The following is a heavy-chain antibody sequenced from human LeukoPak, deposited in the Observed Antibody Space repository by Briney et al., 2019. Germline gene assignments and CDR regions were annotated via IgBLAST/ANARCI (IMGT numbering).Heavy chain of an antibody. CDR3: AKSPYSSGWYGY. CDR2: ISGGST. J-gene: IGHJ4*02. Sequence: PGRSLRLSCAASGFTFSSYAMSWVRQAPGKGLEWVSAISGGSTYYADSVKGRFTISRDNSKNTLYLQMNSLRAEDTAVYYCAKSPYSSGWYGYWGQGTLVTVSS. V-gene: IGHV3-23*01. CDR1: GFTFSSYA. D-gene: IGHD6-19*01.